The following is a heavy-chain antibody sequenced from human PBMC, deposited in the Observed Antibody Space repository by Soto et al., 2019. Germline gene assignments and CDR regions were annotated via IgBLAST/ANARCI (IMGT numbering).Heavy chain of an antibody. J-gene: IGHJ6*02. V-gene: IGHV1-8*01. CDR2: MNPNSGNT. CDR1: GYTFTSYD. D-gene: IGHD6-19*01. Sequence: ASVKVSCKASGYTFTSYDINWVRRATGQGLEWMGWMNPNSGNTGYAQKFQGRVTMTRNTSISTAYMELSSLRSEDTAVYYCARGRGSSGWSSYYYYYGMDVWGQGTTVTVSS. CDR3: ARGRGSSGWSSYYYYYGMDV.